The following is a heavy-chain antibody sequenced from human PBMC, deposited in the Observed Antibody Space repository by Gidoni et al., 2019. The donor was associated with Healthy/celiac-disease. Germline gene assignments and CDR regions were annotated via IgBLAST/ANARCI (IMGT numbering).Heavy chain of an antibody. CDR3: ARRCTVYGYPTNAFAI. V-gene: IGHV5-51*01. CDR1: GCSFTSYW. Sequence: EVQLVQSGAEVKKRGESLKISCQSSGCSFTSYWIGWGRQMPGKGLEWMGIIYPGDSDTIYSPSFQGQVPISAAKSISTAYLQWSSLKASDTAMYYCARRCTVYGYPTNAFAIWGQGTMVTVSS. CDR2: IYPGDSDT. D-gene: IGHD2-8*01. J-gene: IGHJ3*02.